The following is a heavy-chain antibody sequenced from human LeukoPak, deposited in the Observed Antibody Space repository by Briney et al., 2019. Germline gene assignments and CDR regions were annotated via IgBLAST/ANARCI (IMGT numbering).Heavy chain of an antibody. CDR1: GYSISSGYY. D-gene: IGHD6-13*01. J-gene: IGHJ5*02. V-gene: IGHV4-38-2*02. Sequence: SETLSLTCTVSGYSISSGYYWGWIRQAPGKGLEWIATMYHSGGTYYNPSLKSRVTISIDTSKNQLSLKVNSVTAADTAVYYCERTAEGTSSLEFDPWGQGTLVTVSS. CDR2: MYHSGGT. CDR3: ERTAEGTSSLEFDP.